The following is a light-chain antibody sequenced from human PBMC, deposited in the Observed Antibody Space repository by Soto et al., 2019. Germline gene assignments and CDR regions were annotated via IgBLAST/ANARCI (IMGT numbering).Light chain of an antibody. CDR2: GAS. V-gene: IGKV3-15*01. J-gene: IGKJ5*01. CDR3: QQYNNWPSIT. CDR1: QSVSSN. Sequence: EIVFTQSPATLSVSPGERATLSCRASQSVSSNLAWYQQKPGQAPRLLIYGASTRATGIPARFSGSGSGTEFTLTISSLQSEDFAVYYCQQYNNWPSITFGQGTRLEIK.